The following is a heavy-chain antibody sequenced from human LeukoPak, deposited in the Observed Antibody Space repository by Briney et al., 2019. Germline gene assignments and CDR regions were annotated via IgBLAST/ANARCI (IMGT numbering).Heavy chain of an antibody. D-gene: IGHD3-22*01. V-gene: IGHV3-30*02. J-gene: IGHJ5*02. Sequence: GGSLRLSCVGSRFTFSSYGMHWVRQAPGEGLEWVAFIRYDGSNSYYIDSVKGRFTISRDNSKNTLYLQMNSLRAEDTAVYYCAREDRYYDSSWGGPFDPWGQGTLVTVSS. CDR3: AREDRYYDSSWGGPFDP. CDR2: IRYDGSNS. CDR1: RFTFSSYG.